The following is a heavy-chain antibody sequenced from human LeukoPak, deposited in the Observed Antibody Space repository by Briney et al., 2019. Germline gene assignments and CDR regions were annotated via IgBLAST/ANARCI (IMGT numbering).Heavy chain of an antibody. Sequence: SETLSLTCTVSGGSINDASWNWIRKPPGQGLEWVGYIFHSGGTNYNPSLKSRVTISLATSKNQFSLKLSSVTAADTAVYYCARVGTYYRSLDSWGQGTLVTVSS. CDR1: GGSINDAS. V-gene: IGHV4-59*01. CDR2: IFHSGGT. J-gene: IGHJ4*02. D-gene: IGHD3-10*01. CDR3: ARVGTYYRSLDS.